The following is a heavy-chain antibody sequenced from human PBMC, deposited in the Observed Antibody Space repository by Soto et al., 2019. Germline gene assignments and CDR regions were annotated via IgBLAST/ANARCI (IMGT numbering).Heavy chain of an antibody. V-gene: IGHV3-9*01. D-gene: IGHD3-3*01. CDR1: GLNFDDFA. J-gene: IGHJ4*02. Sequence: LRLSCVGTGLNFDDFAMHWVRQAPGKGLEWVSGITWNSRVLAYADSVKGRFTISRDNARNSLYLQMDSLRDEDTALYYCAKGRYDFWSPYYFDSWGQGALVTVSS. CDR2: ITWNSRVL. CDR3: AKGRYDFWSPYYFDS.